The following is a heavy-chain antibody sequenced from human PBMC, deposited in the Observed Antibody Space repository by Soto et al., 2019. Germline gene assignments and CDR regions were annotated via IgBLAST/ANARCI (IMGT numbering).Heavy chain of an antibody. Sequence: GGSLRLSCAASGFTFSSYAMSWVRQAPGKGLEWVSAISGSGGSTYYADSVKGRFTISRDNSKNTLYLQMNSLRAEDTAVYYCAKDVFTVRYLDWLLPPPKGFDYWGKGTLVTVP. J-gene: IGHJ4*02. CDR2: ISGSGGST. D-gene: IGHD3-9*01. CDR1: GFTFSSYA. CDR3: AKDVFTVRYLDWLLPPPKGFDY. V-gene: IGHV3-23*01.